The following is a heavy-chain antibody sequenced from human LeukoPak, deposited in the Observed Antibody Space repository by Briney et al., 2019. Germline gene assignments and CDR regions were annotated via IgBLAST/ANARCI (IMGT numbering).Heavy chain of an antibody. CDR1: GFTFSTYT. J-gene: IGHJ4*02. D-gene: IGHD4/OR15-4a*01. CDR2: ISSSSSFI. Sequence: GGSLRLSCAASGFTFSTYTMTWVRQAPGRGLEWVSSISSSSSFIYNADSVKGRFTISRDNAKNSLYLQMNSLRAEDTAVCYCARDGAGGYYFDYWGQGTLVTVSS. V-gene: IGHV3-21*01. CDR3: ARDGAGGYYFDY.